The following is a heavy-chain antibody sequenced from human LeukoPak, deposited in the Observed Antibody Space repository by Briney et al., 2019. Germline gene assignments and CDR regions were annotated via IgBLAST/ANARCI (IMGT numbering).Heavy chain of an antibody. D-gene: IGHD6-19*01. CDR2: INQDGSEK. J-gene: IGHJ5*02. CDR1: GFTFSVYS. V-gene: IGHV3-7*05. CDR3: ARVIVVAGTFAWFDP. Sequence: GGSLRLSCAASGFTFSVYSMNWVRQAPGKGLEWVANINQDGSEKYYVDSVKGRFTISRDNAKKSLYLLINSLRAEDTAVYYCARVIVVAGTFAWFDPWGQGTLVTVSS.